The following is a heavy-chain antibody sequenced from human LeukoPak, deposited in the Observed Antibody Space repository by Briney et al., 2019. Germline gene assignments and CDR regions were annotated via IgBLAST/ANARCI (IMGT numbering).Heavy chain of an antibody. V-gene: IGHV3-20*04. CDR3: ARQYTDSRDWYFYHIDV. Sequence: GGSLRLSCVGSGFKFEDYGMNWVRQVPGKGLEWVSGINWSGTNIGYADSVKGRFTISRDNAKNALYLQMNSLRAEDTALYFCARQYTDSRDWYFYHIDVWGKGTTVIVSS. D-gene: IGHD3-22*01. J-gene: IGHJ6*03. CDR1: GFKFEDYG. CDR2: INWSGTNI.